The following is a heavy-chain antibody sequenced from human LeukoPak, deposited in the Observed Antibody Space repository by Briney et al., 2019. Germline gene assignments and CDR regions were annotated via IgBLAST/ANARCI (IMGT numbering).Heavy chain of an antibody. J-gene: IGHJ4*02. CDR2: IYSGGST. CDR3: ARVRSVRGVKYFDY. D-gene: IGHD3-10*01. Sequence: GGSLRLSCAASGFTLSDYYRGWVRQGPGKGREWVSVIYSGGSTYYADSVKGRFTISRENSKTTLYLQMNSLRAEDTAVYYCARVRSVRGVKYFDYWGQGTLVTVSS. V-gene: IGHV3-53*01. CDR1: GFTLSDYY.